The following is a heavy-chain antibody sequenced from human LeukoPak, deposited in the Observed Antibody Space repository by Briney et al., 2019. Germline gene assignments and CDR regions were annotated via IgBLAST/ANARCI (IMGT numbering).Heavy chain of an antibody. D-gene: IGHD4-17*01. Sequence: PGGSLRLSCAASGFTFSSYSMNWVRQAPGKGLEWVSSISSSSSYIYYADSVKGRFTISRDNAKNSLYLQMNSLRAEDTAVYYCARDGYGDYAPDAFDIWGQGTMVTVSS. V-gene: IGHV3-21*01. J-gene: IGHJ3*02. CDR2: ISSSSSYI. CDR1: GFTFSSYS. CDR3: ARDGYGDYAPDAFDI.